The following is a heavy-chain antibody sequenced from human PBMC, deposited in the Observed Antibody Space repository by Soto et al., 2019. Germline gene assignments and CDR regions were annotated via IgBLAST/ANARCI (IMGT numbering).Heavy chain of an antibody. CDR3: ARGPQY. CDR1: GDSISSGAW. V-gene: IGHV4-4*02. J-gene: IGHJ4*02. CDR2: IYHSGNT. Sequence: SETLSLTCAVSGDSISSGAWWSWVRQSPGKGLQWIGEIYHSGNTRNNPSLKSRVTMSVDKSNNQFSLNLMSVTAADTATYYCARGPQYWGPGKLVTVSS.